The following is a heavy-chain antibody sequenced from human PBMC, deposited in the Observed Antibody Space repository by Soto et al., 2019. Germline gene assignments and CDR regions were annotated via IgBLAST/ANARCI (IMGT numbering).Heavy chain of an antibody. Sequence: GESLKISCQASGYTFTNYWIGWVRQMPGGGLEWLGLIFPRDTDTRYSPSFEGQVTISTDNSIATAYLQWRNLEASDTAIYFCARLASLLRPIDFWGQGTPVTVSS. J-gene: IGHJ4*02. CDR1: GYTFTNYW. D-gene: IGHD4-17*01. CDR2: IFPRDTDT. V-gene: IGHV5-51*01. CDR3: ARLASLLRPIDF.